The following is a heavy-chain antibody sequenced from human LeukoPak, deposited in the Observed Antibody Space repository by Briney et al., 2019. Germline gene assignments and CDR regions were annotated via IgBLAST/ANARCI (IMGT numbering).Heavy chain of an antibody. V-gene: IGHV1-8*03. D-gene: IGHD3-3*01. CDR2: MNPKSGKT. J-gene: IGHJ6*03. Sequence: ASVKGSCKASGYTFTSYDIKWGRQAPGQRVEWMGWMNPKSGKTGYAQKFQGRVTITRNTSIGTAYMELSSLRSEDTAVYYCARGNTGYYDFWSGYLGGYYYYYMDVWGKGTTVTVSS. CDR1: GYTFTSYD. CDR3: ARGNTGYYDFWSGYLGGYYYYYMDV.